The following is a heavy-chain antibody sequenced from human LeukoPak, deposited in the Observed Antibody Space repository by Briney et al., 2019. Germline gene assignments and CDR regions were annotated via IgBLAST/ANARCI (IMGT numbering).Heavy chain of an antibody. J-gene: IGHJ4*02. Sequence: ASVKVSCKASGYTFTTYDINWVRQAPGQGLEWMGWMNPHTGNTGYAQKFQGRVIMSRDTSINTAYMELSSLRSEDTAVYFCARMKGSSSWALLFNFWGQGTLVTVSS. V-gene: IGHV1-8*01. CDR1: GYTFTTYD. CDR2: MNPHTGNT. D-gene: IGHD6-13*01. CDR3: ARMKGSSSWALLFNF.